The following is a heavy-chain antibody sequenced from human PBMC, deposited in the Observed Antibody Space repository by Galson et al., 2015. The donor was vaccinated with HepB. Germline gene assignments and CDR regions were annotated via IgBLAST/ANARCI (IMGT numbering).Heavy chain of an antibody. V-gene: IGHV4-59*01. CDR1: GGSITTDY. D-gene: IGHD1-26*01. CDR3: ARSLGATPYAFDV. CDR2: FFYTGGT. J-gene: IGHJ3*01. Sequence: SETLSLTCTASGGSITTDYCGWIRQAPGKRLEWIGYFFYTGGTNYNPSLKSRVTISLDTSKNQFSLRLTSVTAADTAMYYCARSLGATPYAFDVWGRGTMVTVSS.